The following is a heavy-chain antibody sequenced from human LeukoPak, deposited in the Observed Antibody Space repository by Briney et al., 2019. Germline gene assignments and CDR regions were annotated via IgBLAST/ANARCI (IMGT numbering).Heavy chain of an antibody. Sequence: SETLSLTCTVSGGSISSGSYYWSWIRQPAGKGLEWIGRIHTSGSTNYNPSLKSRVTISVDTSKNQFSLKLSSVTAADTAVYYCARAIIGTTPYYYGMDVWGQGTTVTVSS. CDR1: GGSISSGSYY. CDR3: ARAIIGTTPYYYGMDV. D-gene: IGHD2-15*01. J-gene: IGHJ6*02. V-gene: IGHV4-61*02. CDR2: IHTSGST.